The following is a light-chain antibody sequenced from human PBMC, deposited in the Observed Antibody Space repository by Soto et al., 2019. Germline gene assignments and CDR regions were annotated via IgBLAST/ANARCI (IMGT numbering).Light chain of an antibody. Sequence: EIVLTQSPGTLSLSPGERATLSCRASQSVSSSHLAWYQQKPGQAPRLLIYSASSRATGIPDRFSGSGSGTDFTLTISGLEPEDFAVYYCQQYGSSPITFGQGTRLEIK. V-gene: IGKV3-20*01. CDR2: SAS. CDR3: QQYGSSPIT. J-gene: IGKJ5*01. CDR1: QSVSSSH.